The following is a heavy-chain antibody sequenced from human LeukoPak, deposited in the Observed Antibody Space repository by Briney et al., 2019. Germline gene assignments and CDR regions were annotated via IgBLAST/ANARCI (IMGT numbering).Heavy chain of an antibody. Sequence: ASVKVSCKASGYTFTSYGTSWVRQAPGQGLEWMGWISAYNGNTNYAQKLQGRVTMTTDTSTSTAYMELRSLRSDDTAVYYCAREPIVGATPGMDVWGQGTTVTVSS. CDR3: AREPIVGATPGMDV. CDR1: GYTFTSYG. D-gene: IGHD1-26*01. V-gene: IGHV1-18*01. J-gene: IGHJ6*02. CDR2: ISAYNGNT.